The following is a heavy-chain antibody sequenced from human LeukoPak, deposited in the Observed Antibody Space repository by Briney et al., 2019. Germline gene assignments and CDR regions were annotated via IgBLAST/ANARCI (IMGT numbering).Heavy chain of an antibody. CDR3: ARRTSGAFAI. CDR2: ISSSGNDK. Sequence: GGSLRLSCAASGFPFSDHEMNWVRQAPGRGLEWVSYISSSGNDKYYPDSVKGRFTISRDNAKNSLYLQMNSLRAEDTAVYYCARRTSGAFAIWGQGTKVTVSS. J-gene: IGHJ3*02. D-gene: IGHD3-10*01. V-gene: IGHV3-48*03. CDR1: GFPFSDHE.